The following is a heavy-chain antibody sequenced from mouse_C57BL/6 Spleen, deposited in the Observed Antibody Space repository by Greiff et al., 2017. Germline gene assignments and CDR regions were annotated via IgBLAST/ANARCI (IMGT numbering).Heavy chain of an antibody. V-gene: IGHV5-6*02. Sequence: DVMLVESGGDLVKPRGSLKLSCAASGFTFSSYGMSWVRQTPDKRLEWVATISSGGSYTYYPDSVKGRFTISRDNAKNTLYLQMSSLKSEDTAMYYCARQGATTVVIEAWFAYWGQGTLVTVSA. J-gene: IGHJ3*01. D-gene: IGHD1-1*01. CDR1: GFTFSSYG. CDR2: ISSGGSYT. CDR3: ARQGATTVVIEAWFAY.